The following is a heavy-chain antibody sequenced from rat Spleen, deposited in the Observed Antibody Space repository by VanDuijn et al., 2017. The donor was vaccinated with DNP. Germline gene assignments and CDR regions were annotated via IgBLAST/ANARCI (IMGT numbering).Heavy chain of an antibody. CDR1: GFNFNDYW. D-gene: IGHD1-11*01. CDR2: INKDSCTI. V-gene: IGHV4-2*01. CDR3: AKGPNYGGWSDYFDY. J-gene: IGHJ2*01. Sequence: EVKLVESGGGLVQPGRSLKLSCAASGFNFNDYWMGWVRQAPGKGLEWIGQINKDSCTIHYIPSLKEKITISRDNAQNTLYLQMSKLGSEDTAIYYCAKGPNYGGWSDYFDYWGQGVMVTVSS.